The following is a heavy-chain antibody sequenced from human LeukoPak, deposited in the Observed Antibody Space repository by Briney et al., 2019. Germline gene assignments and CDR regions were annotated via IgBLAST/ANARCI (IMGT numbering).Heavy chain of an antibody. D-gene: IGHD2-2*01. CDR1: GFTFRTYS. CDR2: ISDNSYWI. CDR3: VGAEEKYGGFDY. V-gene: IGHV3-21*01. Sequence: GGSLRLSCAASGFTFRTYSMSWVRQAPGKGLEWVSSISDNSYWIYYADSVEGRFIISRDNAKNSLSLQMNSLRAEDTAVYYCVGAEEKYGGFDYWGQGTLVTVSS. J-gene: IGHJ4*02.